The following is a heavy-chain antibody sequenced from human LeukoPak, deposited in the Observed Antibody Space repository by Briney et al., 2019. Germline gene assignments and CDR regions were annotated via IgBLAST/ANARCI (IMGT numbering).Heavy chain of an antibody. D-gene: IGHD4-17*01. CDR3: ATLPT. J-gene: IGHJ4*02. V-gene: IGHV3-30-3*01. CDR2: ISYDGNNK. CDR1: GFTFSSYA. Sequence: PGGSLRLSCAASGFTFSSYAMHWVRQAPGKGLEWVAVISYDGNNKYYADSVEGRFTISRDNSKNTLYLQMNSLRAEDTALYYCATLPTGGQGTLVTVSS.